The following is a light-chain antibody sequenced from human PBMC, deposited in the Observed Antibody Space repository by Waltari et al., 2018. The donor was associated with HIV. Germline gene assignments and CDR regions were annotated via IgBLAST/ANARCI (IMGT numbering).Light chain of an antibody. CDR3: QQYYSTPYT. V-gene: IGKV4-1*01. J-gene: IGKJ2*01. Sequence: DIVMTQSPDSLAVSLGERATINCKSSQSVLYSYNNKNYLTWTRPKPGQPPKLLIYWASTRESGVPDRFSGSGSGTDFTLTISSLQAEDVAVYYCQQYYSTPYTFGQGTKLEIK. CDR2: WAS. CDR1: QSVLYSYNNKNY.